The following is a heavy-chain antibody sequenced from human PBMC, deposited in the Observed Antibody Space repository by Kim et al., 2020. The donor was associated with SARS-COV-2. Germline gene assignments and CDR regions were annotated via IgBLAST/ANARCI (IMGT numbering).Heavy chain of an antibody. V-gene: IGHV3-74*01. CDR1: GFTFSYHW. CDR3: ARDPHYDSSGYSFDY. D-gene: IGHD3-22*01. J-gene: IGHJ4*01. CDR2: INSDGSIT. Sequence: GGSLRLSCAASGFTFSYHWLHWVRQAPGKGLVWVSRINSDGSITTYADSVKGRFTISRDNAKNTLYLEMNNLRVEDTAFYYCARDPHYDSSGYSFDYWG.